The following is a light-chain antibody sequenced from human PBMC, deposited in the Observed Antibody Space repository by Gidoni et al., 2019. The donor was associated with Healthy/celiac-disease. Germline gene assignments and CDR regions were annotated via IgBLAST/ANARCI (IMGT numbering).Light chain of an antibody. CDR3: QQRRNWPPHT. CDR2: DAS. V-gene: IGKV3-11*01. CDR1: QSVSSY. Sequence: EIVLTQSPATLSLSPGERATLSCRASQSVSSYLAWYQQKPGQAPRRLIYDASNRATGIPARFSGSGSGTDFTLTISSLEPEDFAVYYCQQRRNWPPHTFGQGTKLEIK. J-gene: IGKJ2*01.